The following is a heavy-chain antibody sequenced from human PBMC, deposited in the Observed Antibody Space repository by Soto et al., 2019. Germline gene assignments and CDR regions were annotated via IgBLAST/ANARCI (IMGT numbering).Heavy chain of an antibody. CDR3: ARDNCSGGSCYSGHPNWFDP. CDR2: IYYSGST. V-gene: IGHV4-61*01. CDR1: GGSVTSGSYY. J-gene: IGHJ5*02. D-gene: IGHD2-15*01. Sequence: QVQLQESGPGLVKPSETLSLTCTVSGGSVTSGSYYWSWIRQPPGKGLEWIVYIYYSGSTNYNPSLKSRVTISVDTSKNQFSLKLSSVTAADTAVYYCARDNCSGGSCYSGHPNWFDPWGQGTLVTVSS.